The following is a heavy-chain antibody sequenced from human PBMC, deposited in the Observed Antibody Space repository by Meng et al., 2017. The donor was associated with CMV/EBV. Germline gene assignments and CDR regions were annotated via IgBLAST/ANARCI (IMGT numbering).Heavy chain of an antibody. J-gene: IGHJ6*02. V-gene: IGHV3-48*03. Sequence: GESLKISCAASGFTFSSYEMNWVRQAPGKGLEWVSYISSSGSTIYYADSVRGRFTISRDNAKNSLYLQMNSLRAEDTAVYYCARAQLLWFGEFYYYGMDVWGQGTTVTVSS. CDR1: GFTFSSYE. D-gene: IGHD3-10*01. CDR3: ARAQLLWFGEFYYYGMDV. CDR2: ISSSGSTI.